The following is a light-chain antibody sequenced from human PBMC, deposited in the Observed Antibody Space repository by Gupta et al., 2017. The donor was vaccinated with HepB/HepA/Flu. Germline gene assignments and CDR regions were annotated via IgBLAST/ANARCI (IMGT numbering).Light chain of an antibody. V-gene: IGLV2-23*02. J-gene: IGLJ3*02. CDR1: SSDVGSYNL. Sequence: QSALTQPASVSGSPGQSITISCTGTSSDVGSYNLVSWYQQHPGKAPKLMIYEVSKRPSGVSNRFSGSKSGNTASLTISGLQAEDEADDYCCSYTGSNTWVLGGGTKLTVL. CDR3: CSYTGSNTWV. CDR2: EVS.